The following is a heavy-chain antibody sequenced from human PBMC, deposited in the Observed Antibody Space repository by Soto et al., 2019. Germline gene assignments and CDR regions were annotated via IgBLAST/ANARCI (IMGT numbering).Heavy chain of an antibody. CDR1: GFTFSSYG. D-gene: IGHD3-3*01. Sequence: GSLRLSCAASGFTFSSYGMHWVRQAPGKGLEWVAVISYDGSNKYYADSVKGRFTISRDNSKNTLYLQMNSLRAEDTAVYYCAKDRLRGFGVVIGYYGMDVWGQGTTVTVSS. V-gene: IGHV3-30*18. CDR2: ISYDGSNK. CDR3: AKDRLRGFGVVIGYYGMDV. J-gene: IGHJ6*02.